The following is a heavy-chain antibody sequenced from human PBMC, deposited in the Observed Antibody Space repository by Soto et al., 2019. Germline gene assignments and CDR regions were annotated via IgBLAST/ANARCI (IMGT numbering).Heavy chain of an antibody. CDR1: GYSFTSYW. CDR2: IDPSDSYI. V-gene: IGHV5-10-1*01. CDR3: ARHRDFNHFDY. J-gene: IGHJ4*02. Sequence: GESLKISCKGPGYSFTSYWISWVRQMPGKGLEWMGRIDPSDSYIKDSPAFQGHVTISTDKSISTAYLQWSSLKASDTAMYYCARHRDFNHFDYWGPGTLVTVSS.